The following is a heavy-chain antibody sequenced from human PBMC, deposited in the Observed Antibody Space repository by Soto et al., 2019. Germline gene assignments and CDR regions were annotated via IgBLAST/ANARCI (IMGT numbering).Heavy chain of an antibody. CDR3: ARVLRAAAGTLEFDY. V-gene: IGHV3-48*01. D-gene: IGHD6-13*01. J-gene: IGHJ4*02. CDR2: ISSSSSTI. Sequence: GGSLRLSCAASGFTFSSYSMNWVRQAPGKGLEWVSYISSSSSTIYYADSVKGRFTISRDNAKNSLYLQMNSLRAEDTAVYYCARVLRAAAGTLEFDYWGQGTLVTVSS. CDR1: GFTFSSYS.